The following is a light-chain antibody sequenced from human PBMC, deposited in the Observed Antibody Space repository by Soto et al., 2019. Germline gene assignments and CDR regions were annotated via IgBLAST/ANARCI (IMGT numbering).Light chain of an antibody. CDR1: QSVSNNY. J-gene: IGKJ1*01. Sequence: EIVLTQSPGTLSLSPGERATLSCRASQSVSNNYLAWYQHKPGQAPRLLIYDASNRATGIPARFSGSGSGTDFTLTISSLEPEDFAVYYCQQRSTWPTFGQGTKVDI. V-gene: IGKV3-11*01. CDR2: DAS. CDR3: QQRSTWPT.